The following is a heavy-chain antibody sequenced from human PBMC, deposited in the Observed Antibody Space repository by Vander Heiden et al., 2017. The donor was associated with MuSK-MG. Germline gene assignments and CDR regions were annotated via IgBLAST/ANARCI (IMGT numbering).Heavy chain of an antibody. J-gene: IGHJ4*02. V-gene: IGHV4-4*07. CDR2: FYNLGSA. CDR1: GGPITSYF. Sequence: QLQESGPGLVQPSETLSLTCSVSGGPITSYFWSCIRQPAGKRLEWIGLFYNLGSAHYNPSLRGRPSMSVDTSSNQFSLNLTSLTAADTAVYFYAREATGDHRPLDYWGQGTLVTVSS. D-gene: IGHD2-21*01. CDR3: AREATGDHRPLDY.